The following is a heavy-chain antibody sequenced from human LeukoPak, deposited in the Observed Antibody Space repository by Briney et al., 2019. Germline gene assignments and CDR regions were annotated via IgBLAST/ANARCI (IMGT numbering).Heavy chain of an antibody. CDR2: IKSKTDGGTT. CDR1: GFTFSNAW. D-gene: IGHD6-19*01. Sequence: PGGSLRLSCAASGFTFSNAWMSWVRQAPGKGLEWVGRIKSKTDGGTTDYAAPVKGRFTISRDNSKNTLYLQMNSLRADDTAIYYCAKDKSSSGWYGMDVWGQGTTVTVSS. CDR3: AKDKSSSGWYGMDV. V-gene: IGHV3-15*01. J-gene: IGHJ6*02.